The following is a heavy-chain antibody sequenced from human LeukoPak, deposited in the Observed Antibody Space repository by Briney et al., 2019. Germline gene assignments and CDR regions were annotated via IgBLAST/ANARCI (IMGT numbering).Heavy chain of an antibody. D-gene: IGHD3-10*01. CDR2: ITGSSTYI. CDR3: ARGNGGSGTYRDDY. Sequence: GGSLRLSCAAPGFTFSSYSMNWVRQAPGKGLEWVSSITGSSTYIYYADSVKGRFTISRDNAKNSLYLQMNSLRAEDTAVYYCARGNGGSGTYRDDYWGQGTLVTVSS. V-gene: IGHV3-21*01. J-gene: IGHJ4*01. CDR1: GFTFSSYS.